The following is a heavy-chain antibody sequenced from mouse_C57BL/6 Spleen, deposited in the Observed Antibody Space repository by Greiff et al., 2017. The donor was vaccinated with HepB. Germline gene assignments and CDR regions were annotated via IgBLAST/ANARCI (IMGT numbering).Heavy chain of an antibody. J-gene: IGHJ4*01. V-gene: IGHV5-4*01. CDR1: GFTFSSYA. CDR3: ARAPGREAMDY. CDR2: ISDGGSYT. Sequence: EVQRVESGGGLVKPGGSLKLSCAASGFTFSSYAMSWVRQTPEKRLEWVATISDGGSYTYYPDNVKGRFTISRDNAKNNLYLQMSHLKSEDTAMYYCARAPGREAMDYWGQGTSVTVSS.